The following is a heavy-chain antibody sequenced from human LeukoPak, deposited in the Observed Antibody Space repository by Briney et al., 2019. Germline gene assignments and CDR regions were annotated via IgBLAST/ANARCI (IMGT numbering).Heavy chain of an antibody. D-gene: IGHD2-15*01. V-gene: IGHV3-48*01. J-gene: IGHJ4*02. Sequence: GGSLRLSCAASGFTFSSYSMNWVRQAPGKGLEWVSNISSTRTTIYYADSVKGRFTISRDNAKNSLYLQMNSLRAEDTAVYYCARGDCSGGSCYLSLTTIDYWGQGTLVTVSS. CDR1: GFTFSSYS. CDR3: ARGDCSGGSCYLSLTTIDY. CDR2: ISSTRTTI.